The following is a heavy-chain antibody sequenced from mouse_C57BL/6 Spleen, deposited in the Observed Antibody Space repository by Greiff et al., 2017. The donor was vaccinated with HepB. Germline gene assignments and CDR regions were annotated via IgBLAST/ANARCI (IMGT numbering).Heavy chain of an antibody. D-gene: IGHD1-1*01. J-gene: IGHJ2*01. V-gene: IGHV1-42*01. Sequence: EVQLQQSGPELVKPGASVKISCKASGYSFTGYYMNWVKQSPEKSLEWIGEINPSTGGTTYNQKFKAKATLTVDKSSSTAYMQLKSLTSEDSAVYYCASGDYYGSSRLDYWGQGTTLTVSS. CDR2: INPSTGGT. CDR1: GYSFTGYY. CDR3: ASGDYYGSSRLDY.